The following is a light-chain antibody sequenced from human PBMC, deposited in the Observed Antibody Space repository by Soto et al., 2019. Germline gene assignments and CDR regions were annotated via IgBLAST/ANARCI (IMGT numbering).Light chain of an antibody. CDR3: QQRSNWAIT. V-gene: IGKV3-11*01. CDR2: DSS. Sequence: EIVLTQSPATLSLSPGESATLSCRASQSVDRFLAWYQQKPGQAPRLLIYDSSNRATGIPARFSGSGSGTDFTLTISSLEPEDFAVYYCQQRSNWAITFGQGTRLEIK. CDR1: QSVDRF. J-gene: IGKJ5*01.